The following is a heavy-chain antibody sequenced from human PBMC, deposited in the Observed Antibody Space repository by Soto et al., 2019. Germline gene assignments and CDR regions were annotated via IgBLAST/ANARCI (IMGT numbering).Heavy chain of an antibody. Sequence: PSETLSLTCAVYGGSFSGYYSSWIRQPPGKGLEWIGEINHSGSTNYNPSLKSRVTISVDTSKNQFSLKLSSVTAADSAVYYCARRIGYSSDYWGQGTLVTVSS. V-gene: IGHV4-34*01. CDR3: ARRIGYSSDY. CDR2: INHSGST. J-gene: IGHJ4*02. CDR1: GGSFSGYY. D-gene: IGHD5-18*01.